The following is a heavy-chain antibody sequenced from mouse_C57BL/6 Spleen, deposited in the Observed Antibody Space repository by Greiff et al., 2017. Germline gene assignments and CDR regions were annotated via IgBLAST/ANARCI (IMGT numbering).Heavy chain of an antibody. CDR1: GYTFTSYW. Sequence: QVQLQQPGAELVKPGASVKMSCKASGYTFTSYWITWVKQRPGQGLEWIGDIYPGSGSTNYNEKFKSKATLTVDTSSSTAYMQLSSLTSEDSAVYYCRVDYYDYDGGYYAMDYWGQGTSVTVSS. J-gene: IGHJ4*01. CDR3: RVDYYDYDGGYYAMDY. CDR2: IYPGSGST. D-gene: IGHD2-4*01. V-gene: IGHV1-55*01.